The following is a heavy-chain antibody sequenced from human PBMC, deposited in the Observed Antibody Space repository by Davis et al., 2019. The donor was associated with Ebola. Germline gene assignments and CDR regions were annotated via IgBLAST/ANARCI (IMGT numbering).Heavy chain of an antibody. CDR3: ARGNYYDSSGYSWGYYYGMDV. D-gene: IGHD3-22*01. V-gene: IGHV1-69*13. CDR2: IIPIFGTA. J-gene: IGHJ6*04. CDR1: GGTFSSYA. Sequence: AASVKVSCKASGGTFSSYAISWVRQAPGQGLEWMGGIIPIFGTANYAQKFQGRVTITADESTRTAYMELSSLRSEDTAVYYCARGNYYDSSGYSWGYYYGMDVWGKGTTVTVSS.